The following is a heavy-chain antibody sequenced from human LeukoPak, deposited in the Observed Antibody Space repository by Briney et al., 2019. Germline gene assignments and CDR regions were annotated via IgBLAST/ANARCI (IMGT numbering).Heavy chain of an antibody. D-gene: IGHD2-8*02. J-gene: IGHJ6*02. Sequence: GGSLRLSCAASGFTFSSYSMNWARQAPGKGLEWVSSISNSRSYIYYADSVKGRFTISRDNAKNPLYLQMNSLRAENTPVYYCARDPSLSGAPPYYYCGMDVWGQGTTVTVSS. CDR1: GFTFSSYS. CDR2: ISNSRSYI. CDR3: ARDPSLSGAPPYYYCGMDV. V-gene: IGHV3-21*01.